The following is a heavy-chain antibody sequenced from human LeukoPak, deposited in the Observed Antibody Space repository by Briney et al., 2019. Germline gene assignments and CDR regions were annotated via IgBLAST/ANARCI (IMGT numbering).Heavy chain of an antibody. Sequence: GGSLRLSCAASGFSFSVYEMHWVRQAPGKGLEWISDISSSGTTTYYADSVKGRFTISRDNAKNSLYLQMNSLRAEDTAVYYCARRYSSSVRDAFDIWGQGTMVTVSS. J-gene: IGHJ3*02. CDR2: ISSSGTTT. CDR1: GFSFSVYE. CDR3: ARRYSSSVRDAFDI. D-gene: IGHD6-13*01. V-gene: IGHV3-48*03.